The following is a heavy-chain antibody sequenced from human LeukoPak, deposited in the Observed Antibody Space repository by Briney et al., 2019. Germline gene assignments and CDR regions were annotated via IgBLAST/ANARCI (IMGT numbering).Heavy chain of an antibody. CDR2: INPNGGST. V-gene: IGHV1-46*01. D-gene: IGHD3-3*01. J-gene: IGHJ4*02. CDR1: GYTFTSCY. CDR3: ARDKNPEWLTVVGYYFDY. Sequence: ASVKVSCKASGYTFTSCYMHWVRQAPGQGLEWMAIINPNGGSTSYAQKFQGRVTMTRDTSTSTVYMELSGLRSEDTAVYYCARDKNPEWLTVVGYYFDYWGQGTLVTVSS.